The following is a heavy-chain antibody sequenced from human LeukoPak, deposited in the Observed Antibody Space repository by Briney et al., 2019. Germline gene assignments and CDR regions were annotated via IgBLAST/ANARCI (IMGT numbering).Heavy chain of an antibody. V-gene: IGHV1-2*02. Sequence: ASVKVSCKASGYTFTDSYMHWVRQAPGQGLEWMGWINPNSGGTNYAQKFQGRVTMTRDTSISTAYMELSRLRSDDTAVYYCARDPGEFTDAFDIWGQGTMVTVSS. J-gene: IGHJ3*02. CDR3: ARDPGEFTDAFDI. D-gene: IGHD2-21*01. CDR1: GYTFTDSY. CDR2: INPNSGGT.